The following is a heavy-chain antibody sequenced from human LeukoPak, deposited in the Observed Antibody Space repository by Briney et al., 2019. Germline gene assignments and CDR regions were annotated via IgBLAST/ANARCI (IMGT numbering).Heavy chain of an antibody. CDR3: ARVGDGLNDAFDM. J-gene: IGHJ3*02. D-gene: IGHD5-24*01. V-gene: IGHV1-2*06. CDR1: GYTFTGYF. Sequence: ASVKVSCKASGYTFTGYFMNWVRQAPGQGSEWMGRINPKTGGTNHAQKFQGRVTMTRDTSITTGYMELSRLRSDDTAVYYCARVGDGLNDAFDMWGQGTLVTVSS. CDR2: INPKTGGT.